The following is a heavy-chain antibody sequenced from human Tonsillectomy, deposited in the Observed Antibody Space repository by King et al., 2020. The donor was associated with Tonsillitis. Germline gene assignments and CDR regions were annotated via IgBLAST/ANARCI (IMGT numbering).Heavy chain of an antibody. CDR2: IDSSSSTV. Sequence: VQLVESGGGLVQPGGSLRLSCAASLFTFRSEAMTWVRQAPGKGLEWVSYIDSSSSTVYYADPVKGRFTIFRDNDKNSLYLQLNSLRAEDTAVYYCARAPTIRRVFSHFDLWGQGTLVTVSS. CDR3: ARAPTIRRVFSHFDL. CDR1: LFTFRSEA. V-gene: IGHV3-48*03. J-gene: IGHJ4*02. D-gene: IGHD3-10*01.